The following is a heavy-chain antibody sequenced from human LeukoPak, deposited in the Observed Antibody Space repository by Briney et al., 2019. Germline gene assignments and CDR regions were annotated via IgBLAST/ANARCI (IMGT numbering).Heavy chain of an antibody. CDR2: INWNGGRS. V-gene: IGHV3-20*03. D-gene: IGHD3-22*01. CDR3: ARDSPYYYDSSGYYHLYFDY. J-gene: IGHJ4*02. Sequence: WIRQTPGKGLEWVSGINWNGGRSGYADSVKGRFTISRDNAQKSLYLQMNSLRAEDTALYYCARDSPYYYDSSGYYHLYFDYWGQGTLVTVSS.